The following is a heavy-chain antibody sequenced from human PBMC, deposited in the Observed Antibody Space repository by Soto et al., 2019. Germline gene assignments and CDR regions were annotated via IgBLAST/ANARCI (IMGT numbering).Heavy chain of an antibody. CDR2: IDYTGNT. J-gene: IGHJ4*02. CDR3: ASGHDAYKVRY. CDR1: GGSISSGGTGSY. V-gene: IGHV4-31*03. D-gene: IGHD1-1*01. Sequence: QVQLQESGPGLVKPSQTLSLTCTVSGGSISSGGTGSYWTWIRQLPGKGLEWIGYIDYTGNTYYNPSLKSRTTISIDTSENQFSLKLTSVTAADTAVYFCASGHDAYKVRYWGQGTLVTVSS.